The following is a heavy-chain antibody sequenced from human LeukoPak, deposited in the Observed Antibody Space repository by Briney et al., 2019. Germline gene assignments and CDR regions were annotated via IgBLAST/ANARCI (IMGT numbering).Heavy chain of an antibody. V-gene: IGHV3-48*03. Sequence: PGGSLRLSCAASGFTFSSYEMNWVRQAPGKGLEWVSYISSSGSTIYYADSVKGRFTISRDNAKNSLYLQMNSLRAEDTAVYYCARTYYYDSSGYPHDAFDIWGQGTMVTVSS. CDR2: ISSSGSTI. D-gene: IGHD3-22*01. J-gene: IGHJ3*02. CDR3: ARTYYYDSSGYPHDAFDI. CDR1: GFTFSSYE.